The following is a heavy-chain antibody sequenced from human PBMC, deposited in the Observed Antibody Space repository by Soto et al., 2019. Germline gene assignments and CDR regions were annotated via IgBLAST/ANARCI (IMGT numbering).Heavy chain of an antibody. D-gene: IGHD3-10*01. CDR2: ISGSGGST. CDR1: GFTFSSYA. V-gene: IGHV3-23*01. J-gene: IGHJ4*02. CDR3: AKMTSGSSAASWFGECVDY. Sequence: GGSLRLSCAASGFTFSSYAMSWVRQAPGKGLEWVSAISGSGGSTYYADSVKGRFTISRDNSKNTLYLQMNSLRAEDTAVYYCAKMTSGSSAASWFGECVDYWGQGTLVTVSS.